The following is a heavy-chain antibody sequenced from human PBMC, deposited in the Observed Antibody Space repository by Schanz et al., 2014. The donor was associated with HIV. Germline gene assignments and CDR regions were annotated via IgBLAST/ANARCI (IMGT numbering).Heavy chain of an antibody. CDR1: GHPFTGYY. Sequence: QVQLVQSGAEVKKPGASVKVSCKAPGHPFTGYYIHWVRQAPGQGLEWMGWMNPNSGNTGYAQKFQGRVTMTRNTSISTAYMELSGLRSEDTAVYYCARLVGATGLELGYWGQGTLVTVSS. J-gene: IGHJ4*02. V-gene: IGHV1-8*02. D-gene: IGHD1-26*01. CDR2: MNPNSGNT. CDR3: ARLVGATGLELGY.